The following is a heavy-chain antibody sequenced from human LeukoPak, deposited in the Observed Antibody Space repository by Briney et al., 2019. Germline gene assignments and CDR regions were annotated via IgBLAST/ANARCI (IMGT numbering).Heavy chain of an antibody. CDR3: AGGRLRPHVLSVVVVAAPFDY. D-gene: IGHD2-15*01. CDR1: GGSISSSSYY. J-gene: IGHJ4*02. V-gene: IGHV4-39*07. Sequence: SETLSLTCTVSGGSISSSSYYWGWIRQPPGKGLEWIGSIYYSGSTYYNPSLKSRVTISVDTSKNQFSLKLSSVTAADTAVYYCAGGRLRPHVLSVVVVAAPFDYWGQGTLVTVSS. CDR2: IYYSGST.